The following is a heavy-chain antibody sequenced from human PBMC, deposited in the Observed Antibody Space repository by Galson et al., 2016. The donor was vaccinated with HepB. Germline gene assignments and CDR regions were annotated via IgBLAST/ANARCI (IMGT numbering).Heavy chain of an antibody. CDR1: GDSISSTSSY. J-gene: IGHJ4*02. D-gene: IGHD6-6*01. CDR2: IYYSGTT. Sequence: SETLSLTCTVSGDSISSTSSYWGWIRQPPGKGLEWIGSIYYSGTTYYNPSLKSRVTISVDTSKNQFSLRLSSVTAADTAVYYCARHGAARPFDYWGQGTLVTVSS. V-gene: IGHV4-39*01. CDR3: ARHGAARPFDY.